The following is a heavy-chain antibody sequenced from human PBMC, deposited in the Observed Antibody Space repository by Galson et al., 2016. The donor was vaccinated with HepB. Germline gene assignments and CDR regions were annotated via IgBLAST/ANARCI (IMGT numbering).Heavy chain of an antibody. J-gene: IGHJ6*02. CDR3: ARGYCSSTSPCGMDV. Sequence: SLRLSCAASGFTFSSHAMDWVRQAPEEGLVWVSRINTVGSIINYADSVKGRFTISRDNAKNSLYLQMNSLRDGDKAVYYCARGYCSSTSPCGMDVWGQGTTVNVSS. V-gene: IGHV3-74*01. CDR2: INTVGSII. CDR1: GFTFSSHA. D-gene: IGHD2-2*01.